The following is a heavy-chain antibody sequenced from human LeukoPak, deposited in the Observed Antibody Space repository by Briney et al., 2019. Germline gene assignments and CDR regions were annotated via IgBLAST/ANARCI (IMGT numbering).Heavy chain of an antibody. CDR2: IYNSGST. CDR1: GGSARSYY. D-gene: IGHD3-10*01. Sequence: ASETLSLTCIVSGGSARSYYWSWIRQPPGKGLEWIGYIYNSGSTNYNPSLKSRVTISVDTSKNQFSLKLSSVTAADTAVYYCARDYYASGAIDYWGQGTLVTVSS. V-gene: IGHV4-59*02. J-gene: IGHJ4*02. CDR3: ARDYYASGAIDY.